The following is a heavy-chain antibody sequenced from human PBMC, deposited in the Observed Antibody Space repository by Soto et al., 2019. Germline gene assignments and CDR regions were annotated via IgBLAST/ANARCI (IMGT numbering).Heavy chain of an antibody. Sequence: SETLSHTCTVSGGYISSISDYWGWKSQPPGKGLEWIGKIYYSGSTNYNPSLKSRVTISVDTSKNQFSLKLSSVTAADTAVYYCARGSYSSSQERDRSGRGGRRFDPWVQGTLVTVSS. J-gene: IGHJ5*02. CDR1: GGYISSISDY. CDR3: ARGSYSSSQERDRSGRGGRRFDP. D-gene: IGHD6-13*01. V-gene: IGHV4-39*07. CDR2: IYYSGST.